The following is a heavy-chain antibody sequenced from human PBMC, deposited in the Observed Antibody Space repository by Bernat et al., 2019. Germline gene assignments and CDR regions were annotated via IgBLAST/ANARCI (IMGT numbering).Heavy chain of an antibody. D-gene: IGHD1-1*01. CDR1: GFSFSGYG. CDR3: ARDFLGTRMLPGASDI. V-gene: IGHV3-33*01. Sequence: QVQLVESGGGVVQPGRSLTLSCAASGFSFSGYGMHWVRQAPGKGLEWVAVIWSGGSNKYYADFVKGRFTISRDNSQNTLLLQMNSLRAEDTAVNFCARDFLGTRMLPGASDIWGQGTMVTVSS. J-gene: IGHJ3*02. CDR2: IWSGGSNK.